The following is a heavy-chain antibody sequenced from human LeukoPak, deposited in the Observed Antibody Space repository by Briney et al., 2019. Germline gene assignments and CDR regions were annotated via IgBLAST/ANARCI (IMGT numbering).Heavy chain of an antibody. D-gene: IGHD6-19*01. CDR2: IIPMFGIA. Sequence: ASVKVSCKASGYTFTTYYIHWVRQAPGQGLEWMGRIIPMFGIANYAQKFQGRVTITADKSTSTAYMELSSLRSEDTAVYYCAGGIPVAVNTEQAFDIWGQGTMVTVSS. J-gene: IGHJ3*02. V-gene: IGHV1-69*02. CDR3: AGGIPVAVNTEQAFDI. CDR1: GYTFTTYY.